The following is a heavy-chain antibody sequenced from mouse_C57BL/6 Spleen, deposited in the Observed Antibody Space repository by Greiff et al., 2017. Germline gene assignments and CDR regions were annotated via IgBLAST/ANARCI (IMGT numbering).Heavy chain of an antibody. J-gene: IGHJ3*01. CDR1: GYTFTSYW. V-gene: IGHV1-69*01. Sequence: QVQLQQPGAELVMPGASVQLSCQASGYTFTSYWMHWVKQRPGQGLEWIGEIDPSDSYTNYNHKFKGKSALTVDTSSSTAYMQLSSLTSEDSAVYDGAIMVKGEGPWFAYWGKGTLVTVSA. CDR2: IDPSDSYT. CDR3: AIMVKGEGPWFAY. D-gene: IGHD2-2*01.